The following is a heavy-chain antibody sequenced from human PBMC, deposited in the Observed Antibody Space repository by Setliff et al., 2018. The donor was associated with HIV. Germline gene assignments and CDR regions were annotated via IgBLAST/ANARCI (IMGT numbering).Heavy chain of an antibody. CDR2: IYYSGST. D-gene: IGHD3-22*01. V-gene: IGHV4-59*01. J-gene: IGHJ4*02. CDR3: ASLPPLYDSSGYYFDY. CDR1: GGSISSYY. Sequence: SETMSLTCTVSGGSISSYYWSWIRQPPGKGLEWIGYIYYSGSTNYNPSLKSRVTISVDTSKNQFSLKLSSVIAADTAVYYCASLPPLYDSSGYYFDYWGQGTLVTVSS.